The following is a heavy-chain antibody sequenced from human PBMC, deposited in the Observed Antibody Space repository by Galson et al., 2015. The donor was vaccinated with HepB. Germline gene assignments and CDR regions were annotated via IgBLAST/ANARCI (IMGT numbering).Heavy chain of an antibody. CDR2: IYPGDSDT. V-gene: IGHV5-51*01. J-gene: IGHJ3*02. D-gene: IGHD3-10*01. CDR3: ARAPLCYMVRGVILGYAFDI. Sequence: QSGAEVTEPGESLKISCTGSGYTFTNFWIAWVRQMPGKALEWMGIIYPGDSDTRYNPSIQGQVTISVDNSISTAYLQWSSLKASDTAIYYCARAPLCYMVRGVILGYAFDIVGQGTMVSVSS. CDR1: GYTFTNFW.